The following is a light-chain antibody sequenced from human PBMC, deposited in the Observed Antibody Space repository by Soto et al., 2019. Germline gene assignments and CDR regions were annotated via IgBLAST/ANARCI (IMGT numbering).Light chain of an antibody. V-gene: IGKV3-11*01. CDR1: QSVGSY. CDR3: QQRSTWPLT. J-gene: IGKJ4*01. CDR2: DAF. Sequence: EIVLTQSPATLSLSPGERATLSCRASQSVGSYLAWYQQKPGQAPRLLIYDAFSRATGIPARFSGSGSGTDFTLTIRSLEPEDFAVYCCQQRSTWPLTFGGGTKVEIK.